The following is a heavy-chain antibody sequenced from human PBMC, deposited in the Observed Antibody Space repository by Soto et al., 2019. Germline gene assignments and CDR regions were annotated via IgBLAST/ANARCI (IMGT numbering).Heavy chain of an antibody. CDR2: MNPNSGNT. Sequence: GESLKISCKASGYTFTSYDINWVRQATGQGLEWMGWMNPNSGNTGYAQKFQGRVTMTRNTSISTAYMELSSLRSEDTAVYYCARVQHDGWYREYYYYGMDVWGQGTTVTVSS. CDR3: ARVQHDGWYREYYYYGMDV. V-gene: IGHV1-8*01. J-gene: IGHJ6*02. D-gene: IGHD6-19*01. CDR1: GYTFTSYD.